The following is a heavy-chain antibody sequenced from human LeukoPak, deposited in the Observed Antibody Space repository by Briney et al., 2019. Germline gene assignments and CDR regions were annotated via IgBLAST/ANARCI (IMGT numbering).Heavy chain of an antibody. J-gene: IGHJ4*02. CDR1: GGSFSGYY. Sequence: PSETLSLTCAVYGGSFSGYYWSWLRQHPGKGLEWIGYIYYTGSTYYNPSLKSRVTISVDTSKNQFSLMLNSVTAADTAVYYCARYGNHLSPFDYWGQGTLVTVSS. CDR3: ARYGNHLSPFDY. CDR2: IYYTGST. D-gene: IGHD2/OR15-2a*01. V-gene: IGHV4-31*11.